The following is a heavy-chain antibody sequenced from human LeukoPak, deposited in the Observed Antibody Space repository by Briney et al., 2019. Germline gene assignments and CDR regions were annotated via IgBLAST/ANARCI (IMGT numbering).Heavy chain of an antibody. J-gene: IGHJ3*02. Sequence: GGSLRLSCAASGFTFSSYWMHWVRQAPGKGLVWVSRINSDRSSTSYADSVKGRFTISRDNAKNTLYLQMNSLRAEDTAVYYCARAAYYYDSSGYNEAFDIWGQGTMVTVSS. CDR3: ARAAYYYDSSGYNEAFDI. CDR2: INSDRSST. V-gene: IGHV3-74*01. CDR1: GFTFSSYW. D-gene: IGHD3-22*01.